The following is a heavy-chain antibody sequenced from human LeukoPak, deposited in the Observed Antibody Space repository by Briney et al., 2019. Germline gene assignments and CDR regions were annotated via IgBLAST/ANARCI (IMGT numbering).Heavy chain of an antibody. CDR2: IKQDGSEK. D-gene: IGHD6-13*01. V-gene: IGHV3-7*04. CDR1: GFTCSSYW. J-gene: IGHJ4*02. CDR3: ARGTIAAAGYYYFDY. Sequence: PGESLILSFSASGFTCSSYWRTSVPQAPGKGLEGVANIKQDGSEKSYVDSVKGRFPISREHAKNSLYLQMNSLRAEDTAVYYCARGTIAAAGYYYFDYWGQGTRVTVSS.